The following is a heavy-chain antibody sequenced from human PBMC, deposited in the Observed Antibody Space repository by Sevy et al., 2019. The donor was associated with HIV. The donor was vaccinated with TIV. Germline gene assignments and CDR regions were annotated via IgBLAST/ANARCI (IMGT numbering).Heavy chain of an antibody. CDR2: IYSGGST. CDR3: ARGGIGGRDGSST. D-gene: IGHD1-26*01. V-gene: IGHV3-53*01. J-gene: IGHJ5*02. CDR1: GFAVSSNY. Sequence: GGSLRLSCAASGFAVSSNYMSWVRQAPGKGLEWVSVIYSGGSTYYADSVKGRFTISRDNSKNTLYLQMNSLRAEDTAVDYCARGGIGGRDGSSTWGQGTLVTVSS.